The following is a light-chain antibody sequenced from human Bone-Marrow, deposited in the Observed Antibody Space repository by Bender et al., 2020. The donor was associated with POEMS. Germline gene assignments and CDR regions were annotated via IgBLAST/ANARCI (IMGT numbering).Light chain of an antibody. Sequence: QSALTQPPSVSGSPGQSVTISCTGTSADIGTYNRVSWYQQSPGTAPQLLIYGVVNRPLGVPDPFSGSKSCNTASLTISALQPEDEADYFCSSYTPTSPLVFGGGTRLTVL. CDR2: GVV. CDR3: SSYTPTSPLV. V-gene: IGLV2-18*02. J-gene: IGLJ3*02. CDR1: SADIGTYNR.